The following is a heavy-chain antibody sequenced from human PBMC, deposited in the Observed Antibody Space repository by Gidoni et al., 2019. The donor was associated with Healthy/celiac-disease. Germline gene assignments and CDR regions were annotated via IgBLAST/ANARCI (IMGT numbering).Heavy chain of an antibody. D-gene: IGHD1-26*01. Sequence: VQLVPSGAEGTKPGESLKLPCKASGYSFTSYWIGWVRQMPGKGLEWMGIIYPGDSDTRYSPSFQGQVTISADKSISTAYLQWSSLKASDTAMYYCARQELGDYDAFDIWGQGTMVTVSS. J-gene: IGHJ3*02. CDR2: IYPGDSDT. CDR3: ARQELGDYDAFDI. CDR1: GYSFTSYW. V-gene: IGHV5-51*01.